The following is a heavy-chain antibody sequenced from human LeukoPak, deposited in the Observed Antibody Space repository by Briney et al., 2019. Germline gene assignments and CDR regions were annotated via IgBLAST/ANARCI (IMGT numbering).Heavy chain of an antibody. CDR2: IYYSGST. J-gene: IGHJ4*02. CDR1: GGSISSSSYY. V-gene: IGHV4-39*07. D-gene: IGHD4-17*01. Sequence: SETLSLTCTVSGGSISSSSYYWGWIRQPPGKGLEWIGSIYYSGSTYYNPSLKSRVTISVDTSKNQFSLKLSSVTAADTAVYYCARDWLGYGDYAVSKDYWGQGTLVTVSS. CDR3: ARDWLGYGDYAVSKDY.